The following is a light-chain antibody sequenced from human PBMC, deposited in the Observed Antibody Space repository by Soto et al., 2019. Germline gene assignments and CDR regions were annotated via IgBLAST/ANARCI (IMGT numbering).Light chain of an antibody. J-gene: IGKJ1*01. V-gene: IGKV3-20*01. CDR1: QSIDSNY. CDR2: GAS. CDR3: QHYGTSPGT. Sequence: EIVLTQSPGTLSLSPGERATLSCRASQSIDSNYLGWYQQKPGQTPRLLIYGASSRATGIPDRFNGSGSGTDFTLTISRLEPEDFAVYYCQHYGTSPGTFGQGTKVEIK.